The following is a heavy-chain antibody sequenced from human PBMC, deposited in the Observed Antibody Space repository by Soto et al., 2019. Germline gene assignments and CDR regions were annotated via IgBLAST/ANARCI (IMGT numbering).Heavy chain of an antibody. Sequence: GGSLRLSCAASGFTFSSYSMNWVRQAPGKGLEWVSSISSSSSSYIYYADSVKGRFTISRDNAKNSLYLQMNSLRAEDTAVYYCARSAAAGIWAFDIWGQGTMVTVSS. V-gene: IGHV3-21*01. J-gene: IGHJ3*02. CDR1: GFTFSSYS. CDR2: ISSSSSSYI. D-gene: IGHD6-13*01. CDR3: ARSAAAGIWAFDI.